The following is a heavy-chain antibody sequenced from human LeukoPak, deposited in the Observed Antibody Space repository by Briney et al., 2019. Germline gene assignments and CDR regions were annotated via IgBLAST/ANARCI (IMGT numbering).Heavy chain of an antibody. CDR1: GFTFSSYA. V-gene: IGHV3-23*01. CDR2: ISGSGGST. D-gene: IGHD5-24*01. Sequence: GGSLRLSCAASGFTFSSYAMSWVRQAPGKGLEWVSAISGSGGSTYYADSVKGRFTISRDNSKNTLYLQMSSLRAEDTAVYYCAKDGYNYNYFDYWGQGTLVTVSS. J-gene: IGHJ4*02. CDR3: AKDGYNYNYFDY.